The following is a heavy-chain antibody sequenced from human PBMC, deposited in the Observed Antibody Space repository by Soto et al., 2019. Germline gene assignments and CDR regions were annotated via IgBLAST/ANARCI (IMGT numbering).Heavy chain of an antibody. V-gene: IGHV3-48*03. CDR1: GLAFCGFE. Sequence: QPEWCLRQCCSASGLAFCGFEVYRLRQAPGKGLEWVSYISSGASNMYYADSVKGRFTISRDNAQSSLYLQMNSLRVEDTAVYYCAREPNFDFWRGDRNKAATSGMDGWGQ. J-gene: IGHJ6*02. D-gene: IGHD3-3*01. CDR2: ISSGASNM. CDR3: AREPNFDFWRGDRNKAATSGMDG.